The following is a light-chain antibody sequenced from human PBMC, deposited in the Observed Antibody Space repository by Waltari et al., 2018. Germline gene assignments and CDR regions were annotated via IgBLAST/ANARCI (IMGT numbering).Light chain of an antibody. CDR1: SSDVGSYNL. CDR3: CSYAGSSTLGV. J-gene: IGLJ3*02. V-gene: IGLV2-23*01. Sequence: QSALTQPASVSGSPGQSITISCTGTSSDVGSYNLVSWYQQHPGKAPKLMIYEGSKRPSGVSNRFSGSKSGNTASLTISGLQAEDEADYYCCSYAGSSTLGVFSGGTKLTVL. CDR2: EGS.